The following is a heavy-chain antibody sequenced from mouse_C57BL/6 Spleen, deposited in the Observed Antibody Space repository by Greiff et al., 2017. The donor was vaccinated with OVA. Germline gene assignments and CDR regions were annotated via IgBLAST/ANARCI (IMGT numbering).Heavy chain of an antibody. D-gene: IGHD1-1*01. CDR1: GYTFTSYW. V-gene: IGHV1-55*01. CDR3: ASLYYGSDYYAMDY. Sequence: VKLQQPGAELVKPGASVKMSCKASGYTFTSYWITWVKQRPGQGLEWIGDIYPGSGSTNYNEKFKSKATLTVDTSSSTAYMQLSSLTSEDSAVYYCASLYYGSDYYAMDYWGQGTSVTVSS. J-gene: IGHJ4*01. CDR2: IYPGSGST.